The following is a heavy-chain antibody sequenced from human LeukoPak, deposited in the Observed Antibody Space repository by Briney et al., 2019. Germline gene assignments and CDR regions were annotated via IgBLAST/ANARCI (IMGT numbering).Heavy chain of an antibody. CDR1: GFSFSSYN. CDR2: IYHSGST. D-gene: IGHD6-19*01. Sequence: PGGSLRLSCAASGFSFSSYNMNWVRQTPGKGLEWIGSIYHSGSTYYNPSLKSRVTISVDTSKNQFSLKLSSVTAADTAVYYCARDLIAVAGYHFDYWGREPWSPSPQ. CDR3: ARDLIAVAGYHFDY. V-gene: IGHV4-38-2*02. J-gene: IGHJ4*02.